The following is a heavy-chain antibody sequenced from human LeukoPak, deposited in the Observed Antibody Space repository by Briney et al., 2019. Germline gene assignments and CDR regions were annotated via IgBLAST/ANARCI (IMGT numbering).Heavy chain of an antibody. CDR2: IYHSGST. D-gene: IGHD3-10*01. Sequence: PSETLSLTCTVSGYSISSGYYWGWIRQPPGKGLGWIGSIYHSGSTYYNPSLKSRVTISVDTSKNQFSLKLSSVTAADTAVCYCSLWFGELRHYYYGMDVWGQGTTVTVSS. CDR3: SLWFGELRHYYYGMDV. CDR1: GYSISSGYY. J-gene: IGHJ6*02. V-gene: IGHV4-38-2*02.